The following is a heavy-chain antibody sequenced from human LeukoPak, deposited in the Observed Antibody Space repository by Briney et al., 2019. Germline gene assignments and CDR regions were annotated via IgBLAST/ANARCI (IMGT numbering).Heavy chain of an antibody. CDR3: ARGVGLVSGVDY. CDR2: ISGGGGST. V-gene: IGHV3-53*05. D-gene: IGHD1-26*01. CDR1: GFTVSSNY. J-gene: IGHJ4*02. Sequence: GGSLRLSCAASGFTVSSNYMSWVRQAPGKGLEWVSTISGGGGSTYYADSVKGRFTISRDNSKNTLYLQMNSLRAEDTAVYYCARGVGLVSGVDYWGQGTLVTVSS.